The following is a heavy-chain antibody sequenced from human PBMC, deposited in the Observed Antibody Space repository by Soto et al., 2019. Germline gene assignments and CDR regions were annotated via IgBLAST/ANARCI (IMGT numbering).Heavy chain of an antibody. Sequence: QVLLVQSGGEVKKAGASVTVSCEASGYTFTSYGVTWVRQAPGQGLEWMGWISADSGETTYAQNFQDRLSLTADASATTAYMELRSLTSDDTAVYYCARGISSTWAKSWLDPWGQGTLVTVSS. V-gene: IGHV1-18*04. CDR3: ARGISSTWAKSWLDP. J-gene: IGHJ5*02. CDR2: ISADSGET. CDR1: GYTFTSYG. D-gene: IGHD6-13*01.